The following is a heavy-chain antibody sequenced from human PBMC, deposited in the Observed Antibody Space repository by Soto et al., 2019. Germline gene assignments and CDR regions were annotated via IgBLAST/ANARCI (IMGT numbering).Heavy chain of an antibody. V-gene: IGHV3-9*01. CDR3: AKVFTRYGDYYYYYMDV. Sequence: EVQLVESGGGLVQPGRSLRLSCAASGFTFEDYAMHWVRQAPGKGLEWVSGISWNSGGIGYADSVKGRFTISRDNAKNSLYLQMNSLRVEDTALYYCAKVFTRYGDYYYYYMDVWGKGTTVTVSS. J-gene: IGHJ6*03. CDR1: GFTFEDYA. D-gene: IGHD4-17*01. CDR2: ISWNSGGI.